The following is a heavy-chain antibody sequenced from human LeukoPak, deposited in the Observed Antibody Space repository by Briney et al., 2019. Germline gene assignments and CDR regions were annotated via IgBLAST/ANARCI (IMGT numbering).Heavy chain of an antibody. V-gene: IGHV4-39*07. CDR1: GGSISSGSYY. CDR2: INHSGST. D-gene: IGHD6-13*01. Sequence: SETLSLTCTVSGGSISSGSYYWGWIRQPPGKGLEWIGEINHSGSTNYNPSLKSRVTISVDTSKNQFSLKLSSVTAADTAVYYCARGGSSSWYRRAFDYWGQGTLVTVSS. CDR3: ARGGSSSWYRRAFDY. J-gene: IGHJ4*02.